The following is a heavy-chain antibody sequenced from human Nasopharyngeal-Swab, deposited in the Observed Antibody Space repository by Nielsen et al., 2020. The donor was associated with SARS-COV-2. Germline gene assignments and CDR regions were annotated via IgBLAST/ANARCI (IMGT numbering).Heavy chain of an antibody. Sequence: GESLKISCAASGFTFSSYSMHWVRQAPGKGLEWVAVIWYDGSNKYYADSVKGRFTISRDNSKNTLYLQMNSLRAEDTAVYYCARDGGYSGRDAFDIWGQGTMVTVSS. CDR3: ARDGGYSGRDAFDI. V-gene: IGHV3-33*08. CDR1: GFTFSSYS. CDR2: IWYDGSNK. D-gene: IGHD5-12*01. J-gene: IGHJ3*02.